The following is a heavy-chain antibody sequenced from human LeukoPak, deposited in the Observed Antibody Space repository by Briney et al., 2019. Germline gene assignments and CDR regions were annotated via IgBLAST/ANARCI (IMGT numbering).Heavy chain of an antibody. CDR2: INPSGGST. CDR1: GYTFTNYY. J-gene: IGHJ4*02. D-gene: IGHD3-22*01. Sequence: ASVKVSCKVSGYTFTNYYIYWVRQAPGQGLEWMGIINPSGGSTKYAQKFQGRVTMTRDTSTSTVYMELSSLRSDDTAVYYCARAYYYDSSGYYPGGDYWGQGTLVTVSS. CDR3: ARAYYYDSSGYYPGGDY. V-gene: IGHV1-46*01.